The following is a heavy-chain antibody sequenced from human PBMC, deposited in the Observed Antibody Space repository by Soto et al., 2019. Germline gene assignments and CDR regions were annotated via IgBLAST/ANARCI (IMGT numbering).Heavy chain of an antibody. J-gene: IGHJ4*02. Sequence: QVHLVQSGAEVKKPGASVKVSCKGSGYGFTTYGITWVRQAPGQGLEWMAWISAHNGNTNYAQKLQGRVTVTRDTSTSTAYMELRSLRSDDTGVYYCARVRYGDYWGQGALVTVAS. CDR2: ISAHNGNT. CDR1: GYGFTTYG. V-gene: IGHV1-18*01. D-gene: IGHD1-1*01. CDR3: ARVRYGDY.